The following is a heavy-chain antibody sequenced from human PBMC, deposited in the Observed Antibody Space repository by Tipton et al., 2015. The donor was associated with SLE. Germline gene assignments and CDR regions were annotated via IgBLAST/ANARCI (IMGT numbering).Heavy chain of an antibody. CDR2: ISGSGGST. J-gene: IGHJ4*02. V-gene: IGHV3-23*01. CDR1: GFTFSSYA. CDR3: AKDYINLKTLGDY. Sequence: GSLRLSCAASGFTFSSYAMSWVRQAPGKGLEWVSGISGSGGSTFYADSVKGRFTISRDNSKNTLYLQMNSLRAEDTAVYYCAKDYINLKTLGDYWGQGTLVTVSA. D-gene: IGHD1-20*01.